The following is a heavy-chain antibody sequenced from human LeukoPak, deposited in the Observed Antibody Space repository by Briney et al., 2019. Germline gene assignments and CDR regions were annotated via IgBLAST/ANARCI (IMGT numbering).Heavy chain of an antibody. D-gene: IGHD5-18*01. CDR1: GFTFSSYW. CDR2: IKQDESEK. Sequence: GGSLRLSCAASGFTFSSYWMTWVRQAPGKGLEWVANIKQDESEKYYVDSVKGRFTISGDNAKSSLYLQMNSLRTEDTAVYYCARVLVYSYGSGYNMDVWGKGTTVTVSS. CDR3: ARVLVYSYGSGYNMDV. V-gene: IGHV3-7*01. J-gene: IGHJ6*03.